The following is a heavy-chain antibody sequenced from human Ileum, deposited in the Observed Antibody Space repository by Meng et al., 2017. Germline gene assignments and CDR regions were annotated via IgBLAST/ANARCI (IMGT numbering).Heavy chain of an antibody. V-gene: IGHV4-4*02. J-gene: IGHJ4*02. CDR3: ARHGGYYQGF. CDR2: ISHSGST. D-gene: IGHD4-23*01. Sequence: VQLQGSGPGLGKPSGTLSLTCAVSSGSITSDTYWSWVRLPPGKGLEWIGQISHSGSTFYNPSLKSRVTMSVDKSKSQFSLMLTSVTAADTAVYYCARHGGYYQGFWGQGTLVTVSS. CDR1: SGSITSDTY.